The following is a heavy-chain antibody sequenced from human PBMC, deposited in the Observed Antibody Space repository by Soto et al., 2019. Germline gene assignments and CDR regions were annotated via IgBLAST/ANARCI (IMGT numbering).Heavy chain of an antibody. CDR1: GFTFDDYA. CDR2: ISWNSDNI. V-gene: IGHV3-9*01. CDR3: AKDLYSNYGDAFDI. Sequence: LRLSCTASGFTFDDYAMHWVRQAPGKGLEWVSGISWNSDNIVYADSVKGRFTISRDNAKNSLYLQMNSLRAEDTALYYCAKDLYSNYGDAFDIWGQGTMVTVSS. J-gene: IGHJ3*02. D-gene: IGHD4-4*01.